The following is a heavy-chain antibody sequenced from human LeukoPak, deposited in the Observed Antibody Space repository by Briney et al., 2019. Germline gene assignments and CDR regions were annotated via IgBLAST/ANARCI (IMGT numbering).Heavy chain of an antibody. Sequence: ASVKVSCKASGYTFTNYDINWVRQATGQGLEWMGWMNRNSGKTGYAQKFQGRITMTRNTSISTAYMELSSLRSEDTAVYYCARAIRNQLLSEFWGRGTLVTVSS. D-gene: IGHD2-2*01. CDR1: GYTFTNYD. J-gene: IGHJ4*02. CDR2: MNRNSGKT. CDR3: ARAIRNQLLSEF. V-gene: IGHV1-8*01.